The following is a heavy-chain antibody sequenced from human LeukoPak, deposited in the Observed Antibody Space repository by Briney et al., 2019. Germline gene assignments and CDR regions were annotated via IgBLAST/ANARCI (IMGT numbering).Heavy chain of an antibody. J-gene: IGHJ4*02. Sequence: GGSLRLSCAASGFTFSSYNMKWVRQAPGEGLEWVSPISRTGTYIYYADSVKGRFTVSRDNAQNSLYLQMNSLRVEDTAVYYCARVLETDCTGGSCSSGLDYWGQGTLVTVSS. CDR3: ARVLETDCTGGSCSSGLDY. CDR2: ISRTGTYI. D-gene: IGHD2-15*01. V-gene: IGHV3-21*01. CDR1: GFTFSSYN.